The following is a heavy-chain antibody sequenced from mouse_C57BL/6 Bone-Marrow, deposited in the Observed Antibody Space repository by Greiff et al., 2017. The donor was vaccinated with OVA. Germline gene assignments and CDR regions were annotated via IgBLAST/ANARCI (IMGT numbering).Heavy chain of an antibody. CDR2: IDPENGDT. CDR3: TRWLLPYWYFDV. J-gene: IGHJ1*03. Sequence: VQLQQSGAELVRPGASVKLSCTASGFNIQDDYMHWVKQRPEQGLEWIGWIDPENGDTEYASKFHGKATITADTSSNTAYLQLSSLTSEDTAVYYCTRWLLPYWYFDVWGTGTTVTVSS. V-gene: IGHV14-4*01. D-gene: IGHD2-3*01. CDR1: GFNIQDDY.